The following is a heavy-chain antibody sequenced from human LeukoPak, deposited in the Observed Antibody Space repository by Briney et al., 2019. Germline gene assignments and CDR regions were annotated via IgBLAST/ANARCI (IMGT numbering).Heavy chain of an antibody. CDR3: ARGVRIAAADSFFDY. J-gene: IGHJ4*02. Sequence: SETLSLTCTISGGSVSSGSYYWSWIRQPPGKGLEWIGYIYYTGNTNYNPSLKSRVTISVDTSKSQFSLKLNSVTAADTAVYYCARGVRIAAADSFFDYWGQGTLVTVSS. D-gene: IGHD6-13*01. V-gene: IGHV4-61*01. CDR2: IYYTGNT. CDR1: GGSVSSGSYY.